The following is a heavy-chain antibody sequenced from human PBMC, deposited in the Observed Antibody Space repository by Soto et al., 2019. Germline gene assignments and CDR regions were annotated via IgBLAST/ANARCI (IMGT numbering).Heavy chain of an antibody. CDR1: GFTFSSYA. CDR2: ISGSGGST. Sequence: GGSLRLSCAAPGFTFSSYAMSWVRQAPGKGLEWVSAISGSGGSTYYADSVKGRFTISRDNSKNTLYLQMNSLRAEDTAVYYCAKDHITIFGVVTSYGMDVWGQGTAVTVSS. J-gene: IGHJ6*02. V-gene: IGHV3-23*01. D-gene: IGHD3-3*01. CDR3: AKDHITIFGVVTSYGMDV.